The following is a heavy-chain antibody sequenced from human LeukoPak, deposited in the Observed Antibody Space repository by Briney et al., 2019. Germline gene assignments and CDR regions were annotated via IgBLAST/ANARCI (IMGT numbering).Heavy chain of an antibody. CDR1: GFTFSRYW. CDR3: ARDGIYSNEFDY. D-gene: IGHD4-11*01. V-gene: IGHV3-74*01. J-gene: IGHJ4*02. Sequence: GGSLRLSCAASGFTFSRYWMHWVRQAPGKGLVWVSRINSDVSSTSYADSVKGRFTISRDNAKNTLYLQMNSLRAEDTAVYYCARDGIYSNEFDYWGQGTLVTVSS. CDR2: INSDVSST.